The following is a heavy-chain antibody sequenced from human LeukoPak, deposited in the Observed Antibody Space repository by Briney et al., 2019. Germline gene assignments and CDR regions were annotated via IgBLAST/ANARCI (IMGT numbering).Heavy chain of an antibody. Sequence: GGSLRLSCAASGFTFSSYAMSWVRQAPGKGLEWVSAISGSGGSTYYADSVKGRFTISRANSKTTLYLQMNSLRAEDPPLYSCAKLDMAVAPPFSVFDIGGQGTMATVS. D-gene: IGHD5-24*01. CDR1: GFTFSSYA. V-gene: IGHV3-23*01. CDR3: AKLDMAVAPPFSVFDI. J-gene: IGHJ3*02. CDR2: ISGSGGST.